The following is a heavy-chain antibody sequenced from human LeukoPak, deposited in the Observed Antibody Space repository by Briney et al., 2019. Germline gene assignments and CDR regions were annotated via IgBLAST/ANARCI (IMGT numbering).Heavy chain of an antibody. CDR3: ARGPYTIYGDYVFINWFDP. Sequence: SETLSLTCTVSGGSISSYYWSWIRQPAGKGLEWIGRIYTSGSTNYNPSLKSRVTISVDTSKNQFSLKLSSVTAADTAVYYCARGPYTIYGDYVFINWFDPWGQGTLVTVSS. CDR1: GGSISSYY. V-gene: IGHV4-4*07. D-gene: IGHD4-17*01. CDR2: IYTSGST. J-gene: IGHJ5*02.